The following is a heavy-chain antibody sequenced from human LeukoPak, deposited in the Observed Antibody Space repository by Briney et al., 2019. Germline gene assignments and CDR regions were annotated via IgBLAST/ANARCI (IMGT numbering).Heavy chain of an antibody. CDR3: ARFRIRKLWFGSAKGFDY. CDR1: GGSISSYY. Sequence: SETLSLTCTVSGGSISSYYWSWIRQPAGKGLESIGHISTSGSTNYNPSLKSRVTMSVDTSKNQFSLKLSSVTAADTAVYYCARFRIRKLWFGSAKGFDYWGQGTLVTVSS. J-gene: IGHJ4*02. CDR2: ISTSGST. V-gene: IGHV4-4*07. D-gene: IGHD3-10*01.